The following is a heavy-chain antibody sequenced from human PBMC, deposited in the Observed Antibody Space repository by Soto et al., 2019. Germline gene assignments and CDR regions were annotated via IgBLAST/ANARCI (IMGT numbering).Heavy chain of an antibody. CDR3: ATRRDGYNFDY. J-gene: IGHJ4*02. CDR2: IIPIFGTA. V-gene: IGHV1-69*13. CDR1: GGTFSSYA. D-gene: IGHD5-12*01. Sequence: ASVKVSCKASGGTFSSYAISWVRQAPGQGLEWMGGIIPIFGTANYAQKFQGRVTITADESTSTAYMELSSLRSEDTAVYYCATRRDGYNFDYWGQGTLVTVSS.